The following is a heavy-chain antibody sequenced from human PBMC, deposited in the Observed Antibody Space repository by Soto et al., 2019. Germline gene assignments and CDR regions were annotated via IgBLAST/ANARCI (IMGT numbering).Heavy chain of an antibody. D-gene: IGHD1-1*01. CDR2: ISSGSVHI. V-gene: IGHV3-21*02. J-gene: IGHJ3*01. Sequence: EVELVESGGGLVKPGGSLRLSCAASGFTFNSYSVNWVRQAPGKGLEWVASISSGSVHIDFADSVKGRFTIARDEVTNSVSLQMDSLRVEDTGIYYCARYDAFKAFDLWGQGTMVTVSS. CDR1: GFTFNSYS. CDR3: ARYDAFKAFDL.